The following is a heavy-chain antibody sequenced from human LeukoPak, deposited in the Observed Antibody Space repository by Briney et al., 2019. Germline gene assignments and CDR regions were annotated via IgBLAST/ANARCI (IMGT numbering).Heavy chain of an antibody. CDR3: AAAWSNFDY. Sequence: GGSLRLSCAASGFTFSSYWMSWVRQVPGKGLEWVSSISSSSSYIFYSDSVKGRFTISRDNARNSLYLQMNSLRADDTAIYYCAAAWSNFDYWGQGTLVTVSS. D-gene: IGHD2-8*02. CDR1: GFTFSSYW. J-gene: IGHJ4*02. CDR2: ISSSSSYI. V-gene: IGHV3-21*01.